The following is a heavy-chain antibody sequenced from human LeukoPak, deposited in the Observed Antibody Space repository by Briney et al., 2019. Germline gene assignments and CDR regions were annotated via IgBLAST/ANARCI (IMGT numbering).Heavy chain of an antibody. CDR3: ARIDLLAGTDY. CDR2: ISSSSSYI. CDR1: GFTFSSYS. Sequence: GGSLSLSCAASGFTFSSYSMNWVRQAPGKGLEWVSSISSSSSYIYYADSVKGRFTISRDNAKNSLYLQMNSLRAEDTAVYYCARIDLLAGTDYWGQGTLVTVSS. D-gene: IGHD6-19*01. J-gene: IGHJ4*02. V-gene: IGHV3-21*01.